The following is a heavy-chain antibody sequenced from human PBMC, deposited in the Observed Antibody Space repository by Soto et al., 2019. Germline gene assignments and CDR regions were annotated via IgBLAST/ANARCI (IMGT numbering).Heavy chain of an antibody. CDR2: IIPIFGTA. CDR3: ARSQGGSSSIEIYYYYYYGMDV. CDR1: VGTFSSYA. J-gene: IGHJ6*02. V-gene: IGHV1-69*01. Sequence: QVQLVQSGAEVKKPGSSVKVSCKAPVGTFSSYAISWVRQAHGQGLEWMGGIIPIFGTANYAQKFQGRVTITADESTRTGYMELSSLRSEDTAVYYCARSQGGSSSIEIYYYYYYGMDVWGQGTTVTVSS. D-gene: IGHD2-15*01.